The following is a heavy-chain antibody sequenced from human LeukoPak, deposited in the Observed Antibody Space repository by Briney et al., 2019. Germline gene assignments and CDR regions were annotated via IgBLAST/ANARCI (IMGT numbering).Heavy chain of an antibody. CDR2: ISTSSSTK. CDR3: ARDGPWIQLSSPRAFDI. Sequence: GGSLRLSCAASRFTYSSYSMNWVRQAPGKGQEWVSYISTSSSTKYYADSVKGRFTISRDNAKNSLYLQMNSLRAEDTAVYYCARDGPWIQLSSPRAFDIWGQGTVVTVSS. V-gene: IGHV3-48*01. D-gene: IGHD5-18*01. CDR1: RFTYSSYS. J-gene: IGHJ3*02.